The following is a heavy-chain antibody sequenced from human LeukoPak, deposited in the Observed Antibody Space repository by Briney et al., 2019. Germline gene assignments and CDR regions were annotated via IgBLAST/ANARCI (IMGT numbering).Heavy chain of an antibody. CDR2: MSGSDGSA. CDR3: ARGAHDSSWYFAY. D-gene: IGHD6-13*01. J-gene: IGHJ4*02. Sequence: PGESLRLSCATSGFTFTNYALTWVRQAPGKGLEWVSTTMSGSDGSAYYADSVKGRFTTSRDSSKNALYLQMNSLRAEDTAVYYCARGAHDSSWYFAYWGQGTLVTVSS. V-gene: IGHV3-23*01. CDR1: GFTFTNYA.